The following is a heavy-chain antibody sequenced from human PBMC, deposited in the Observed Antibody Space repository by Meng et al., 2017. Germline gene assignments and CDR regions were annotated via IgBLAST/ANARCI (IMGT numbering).Heavy chain of an antibody. D-gene: IGHD3-9*01. J-gene: IGHJ4*02. V-gene: IGHV4-34*01. CDR1: SGSFSGYF. Sequence: SQTLSLTCAVYSGSFSGYFWSWIRQPPGKGLEWIGEINHSGSTNYNPSLKSRVTISVDTSKNQFSLKLSSVTAADTAVYYCARVAVGYFDRAPYYFDYWGQGTLVTVSS. CDR2: INHSGST. CDR3: ARVAVGYFDRAPYYFDY.